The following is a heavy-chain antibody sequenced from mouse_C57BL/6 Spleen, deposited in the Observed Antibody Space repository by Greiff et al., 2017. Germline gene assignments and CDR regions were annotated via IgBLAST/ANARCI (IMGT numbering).Heavy chain of an antibody. V-gene: IGHV1-4*01. D-gene: IGHD1-1*01. CDR3: AREDNYYGSSFDY. CDR1: GYTFTSYT. Sequence: QVQLKQSGAELARPGASVKMSCKASGYTFTSYTTHWVKQRPGQGLEWIGYINPSSGYTKYNQKFKDKATLTADKSSSTAYMQLSSLTSEDSAVYYCAREDNYYGSSFDYWGQGTTLTVSS. J-gene: IGHJ2*01. CDR2: INPSSGYT.